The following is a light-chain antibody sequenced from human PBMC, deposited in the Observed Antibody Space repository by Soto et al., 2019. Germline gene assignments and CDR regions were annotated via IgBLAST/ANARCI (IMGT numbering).Light chain of an antibody. V-gene: IGKV1-5*03. J-gene: IGKJ1*01. CDR3: QHYNSYSEA. CDR2: KAS. Sequence: DIQMTQSPSTLSGSVGARVTITCRASQTISSWLAWYQQKPGKAPTLLIYKASTLKSGVPSRFSGSGSGTEFTLPISSLQPDDFATYYCQHYNSYSEAFGQGTKV. CDR1: QTISSW.